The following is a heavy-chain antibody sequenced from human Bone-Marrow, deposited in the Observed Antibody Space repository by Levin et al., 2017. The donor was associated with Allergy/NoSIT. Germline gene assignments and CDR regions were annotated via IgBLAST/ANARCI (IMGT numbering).Heavy chain of an antibody. D-gene: IGHD3-10*01. CDR1: GFTVSSNH. CDR3: AIYGSGHDYSAFDI. J-gene: IGHJ3*02. V-gene: IGHV3-53*01. CDR2: IYSGGRG. Sequence: GESLKISCAASGFTVSSNHMSWVRQAPGKGLEWVSLIYSGGRGYYADSVRGRFTISRDNSKNTLYLQLNSLRAEDTAVYYCAIYGSGHDYSAFDIWGQGTMVTVSS.